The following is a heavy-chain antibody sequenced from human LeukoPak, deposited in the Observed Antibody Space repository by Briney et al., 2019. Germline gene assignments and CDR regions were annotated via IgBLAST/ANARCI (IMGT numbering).Heavy chain of an antibody. CDR3: ARETIAVVPAAMPPQYYYYGMDV. CDR1: GGTFSSYA. V-gene: IGHV1-69*01. CDR2: IIPIFGTA. J-gene: IGHJ6*02. Sequence: SVKVSCKASGGTFSSYAISWVRQAPGQGLEWMGGIIPIFGTANYAQKFQGRVTITADESTSTAYMELSSLRSEDTAVYYCARETIAVVPAAMPPQYYYYGMDVWGQGTTVTVSS. D-gene: IGHD2-2*01.